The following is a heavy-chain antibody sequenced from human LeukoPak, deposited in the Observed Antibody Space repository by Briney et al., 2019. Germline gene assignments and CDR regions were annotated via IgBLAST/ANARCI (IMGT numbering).Heavy chain of an antibody. J-gene: IGHJ6*02. CDR2: MNPNSGNT. CDR3: ARVPIAAAGTDYYYGMDV. D-gene: IGHD6-13*01. Sequence: GASVKVSCKASGYTFTSYDINWVRQATGQGLEWMGWMNPNSGNTGYAQKLQGRVTMTRNTSISTAYMELSSLRSEDTAVYCCARVPIAAAGTDYYYGMDVWGQGTTVTVSS. V-gene: IGHV1-8*01. CDR1: GYTFTSYD.